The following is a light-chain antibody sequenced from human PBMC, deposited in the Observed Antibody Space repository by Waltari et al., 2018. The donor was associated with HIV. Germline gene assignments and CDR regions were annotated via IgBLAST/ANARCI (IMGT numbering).Light chain of an antibody. CDR2: GAS. V-gene: IGKV3-15*01. Sequence: EIVMTQSPATLSVSPGERATLSCRASQRVSTNLAWYQQIPGQAPRLLIYGASTRASGIPVRFSGSGSGTEFTLTSNRLQSEDFAVYYCQQYNNWRRTFGEGTKVEIK. CDR1: QRVSTN. CDR3: QQYNNWRRT. J-gene: IGKJ4*01.